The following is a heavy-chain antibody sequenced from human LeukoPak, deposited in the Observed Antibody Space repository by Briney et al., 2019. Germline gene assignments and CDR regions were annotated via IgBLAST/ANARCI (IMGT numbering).Heavy chain of an antibody. CDR1: GFTFSSYA. Sequence: GGSLRLSCAASGFTFSSYAMSWVRQAPGKGLEWVSAISGSGGSTYYADSVKGRFTISRNNSKNTLYLQMNSLRAEDTAVYYCAKSDCSSTSCYVRGGFDIWGQGTMVTVSS. D-gene: IGHD2-2*01. V-gene: IGHV3-23*01. J-gene: IGHJ3*02. CDR3: AKSDCSSTSCYVRGGFDI. CDR2: ISGSGGST.